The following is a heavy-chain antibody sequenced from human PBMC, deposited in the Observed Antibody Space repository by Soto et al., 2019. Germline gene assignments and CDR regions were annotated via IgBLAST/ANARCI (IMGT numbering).Heavy chain of an antibody. CDR2: IYHSGST. D-gene: IGHD5-12*01. CDR1: SGSISSSNW. Sequence: SETLSLTCAVSSGSISSSNWWSWVRQPPGKGLEWIGEIYHSGSTNYNPSLKSRVTISVDKSKNQFSLKLSSVTAADTAVYYCARVNIVATIRAFDIWGQGTMVTVSS. J-gene: IGHJ3*02. CDR3: ARVNIVATIRAFDI. V-gene: IGHV4-4*02.